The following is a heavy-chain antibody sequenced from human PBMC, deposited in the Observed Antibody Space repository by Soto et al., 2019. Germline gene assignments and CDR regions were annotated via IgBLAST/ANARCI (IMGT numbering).Heavy chain of an antibody. J-gene: IGHJ4*02. Sequence: LSLTCTVSGGSISSGDYYWSWIRQPPGKGLEWIGYIYYSGSTYYNPSLKSRVTISVDTSKNQFSLKLSSVTAADTAVYYCAREFLEWLVIDYWGQGTLVTVSS. V-gene: IGHV4-30-4*01. CDR3: AREFLEWLVIDY. CDR1: GGSISSGDYY. D-gene: IGHD3-3*01. CDR2: IYYSGST.